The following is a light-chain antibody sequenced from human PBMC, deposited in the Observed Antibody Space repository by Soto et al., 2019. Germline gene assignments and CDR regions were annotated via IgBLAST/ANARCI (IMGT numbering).Light chain of an antibody. J-gene: IGKJ2*01. V-gene: IGKV1-39*01. CDR2: AAS. CDR3: QQSYSTRLYT. Sequence: DIQMTQSPSSLSASVGDRVTITCRASQSISSYLNWYQQKPGKAPKLLIYAASSLQSGAPSRFSGSGSGTDFTLPISSLQPKDFATYYCQQSYSTRLYTFGQGTKLEIK. CDR1: QSISSY.